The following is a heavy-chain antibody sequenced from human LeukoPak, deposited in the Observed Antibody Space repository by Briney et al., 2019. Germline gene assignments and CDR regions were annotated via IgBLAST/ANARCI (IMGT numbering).Heavy chain of an antibody. CDR1: GFTFSSYA. Sequence: GGSLRLSCAASGFTFSSYAMHWVRQAPGKGLEWVAVISYDGSNKYYADSVKGRFTISRDNSKNTLYLQMNSLRAEDTAVYYCARDRERYYYDNWGQGTLVTVSS. J-gene: IGHJ4*02. D-gene: IGHD1-26*01. CDR3: ARDRERYYYDN. CDR2: ISYDGSNK. V-gene: IGHV3-30-3*01.